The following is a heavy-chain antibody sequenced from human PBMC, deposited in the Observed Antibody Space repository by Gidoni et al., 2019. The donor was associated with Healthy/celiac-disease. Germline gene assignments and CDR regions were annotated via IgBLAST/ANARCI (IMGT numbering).Heavy chain of an antibody. D-gene: IGHD2-15*01. V-gene: IGHV3-9*01. CDR2: IIGNMGSI. CDR3: AKDTYCSGGSCYHFAY. CDR1: GFTFADYA. Sequence: EVQLVESGGGLVQPGRSLRLSCAASGFTFADYAMHWVRQAPGKGLEWFSGIIGNMGSIGDADSVKGRFPIPRDTAKNSLYLQMTSLRAEDTALYSGAKDTYCSGGSCYHFAYWGQGTLVTFSS. J-gene: IGHJ4*02.